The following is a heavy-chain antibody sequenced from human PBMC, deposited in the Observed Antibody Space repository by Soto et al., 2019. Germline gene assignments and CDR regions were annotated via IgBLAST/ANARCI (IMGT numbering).Heavy chain of an antibody. CDR2: IYDSGST. V-gene: IGHV4-39*01. Sequence: SETLSLTGTVSGGSISSSSYYWGRIRQPPGKGLEWIGSIYDSGSTYYNPSLKSRVTISVDTSKNQFSLKLSSVTAADTAVYYCSRRLEYCGGGSCYSPPYLDYWGQGTLVTVSS. D-gene: IGHD2-15*01. CDR1: GGSISSSSYY. CDR3: SRRLEYCGGGSCYSPPYLDY. J-gene: IGHJ4*02.